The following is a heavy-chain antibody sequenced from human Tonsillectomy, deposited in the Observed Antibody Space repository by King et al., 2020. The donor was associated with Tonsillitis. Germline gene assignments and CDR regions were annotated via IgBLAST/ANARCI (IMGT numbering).Heavy chain of an antibody. Sequence: VQLVESGGGLVQPGGSLRLSCAASGFTFSSYAMSWVRQAPGKGLEWVSGISGSGVSTYYAESVKGRFTISRDNSKNTLYLQMNSLRAEDTAVYYCAKDRFDITIFGVADYYFDYWGQGTLVTVSS. J-gene: IGHJ4*02. CDR2: ISGSGVST. V-gene: IGHV3-23*04. CDR1: GFTFSSYA. CDR3: AKDRFDITIFGVADYYFDY. D-gene: IGHD3-3*01.